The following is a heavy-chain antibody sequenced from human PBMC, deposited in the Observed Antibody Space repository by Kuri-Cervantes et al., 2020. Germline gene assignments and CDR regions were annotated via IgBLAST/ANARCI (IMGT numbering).Heavy chain of an antibody. Sequence: GGSLRLSCAASGFTFGSYAMHWVRQAPGKGLEWVAVISYDGSNKYYADSVKGRFTISRDNSKNTLYLQMNSLRAEDTAVYYCAKDRIAVAGPIDYWGQGTLVTVSS. V-gene: IGHV3-30*01. CDR2: ISYDGSNK. CDR3: AKDRIAVAGPIDY. D-gene: IGHD6-19*01. CDR1: GFTFGSYA. J-gene: IGHJ4*02.